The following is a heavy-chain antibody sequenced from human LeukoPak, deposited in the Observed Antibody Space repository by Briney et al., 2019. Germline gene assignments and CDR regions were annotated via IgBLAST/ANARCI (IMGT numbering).Heavy chain of an antibody. V-gene: IGHV3-30*03. Sequence: GGSLILSCAASGFTFSTYGMHWVRQAPGKGLEWVAVISYDGSNKYYADSVKGRFTISRDNSKNTLYLQMNSLRAQDTAVYFCLTTLLYSFLAFDIWGQGTMVTVSS. D-gene: IGHD1-26*01. CDR1: GFTFSTYG. CDR2: ISYDGSNK. CDR3: LTTLLYSFLAFDI. J-gene: IGHJ3*02.